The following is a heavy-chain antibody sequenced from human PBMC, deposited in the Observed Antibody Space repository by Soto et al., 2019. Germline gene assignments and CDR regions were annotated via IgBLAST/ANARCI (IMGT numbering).Heavy chain of an antibody. CDR1: GGSISSYY. Sequence: SETLSLTCTVSGGSISSYYWSWIRQPPGKGLEWIGYIYYSGSTNDNPSLKSRVTIPVDTSKNQFSLKLSSVTAADTAVYYCARRQMAAAGSRRRSYYMDVWGKGTTVTVSS. CDR3: ARRQMAAAGSRRRSYYMDV. J-gene: IGHJ6*03. CDR2: IYYSGST. D-gene: IGHD6-13*01. V-gene: IGHV4-59*08.